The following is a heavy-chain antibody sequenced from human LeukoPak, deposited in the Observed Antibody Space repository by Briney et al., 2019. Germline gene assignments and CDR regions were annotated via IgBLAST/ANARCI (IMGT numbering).Heavy chain of an antibody. CDR2: ISSGSSYI. Sequence: GGSLRLSCAASGFTFSSYSMNWVRQAPGKGLEWVSSISSGSSYIYYADSVKGRFTISRDNAKNSLYLQMNSLRAEDTAVYYCARDLGGPFDYWGQGTLVTVSS. J-gene: IGHJ4*02. CDR3: ARDLGGPFDY. CDR1: GFTFSSYS. V-gene: IGHV3-21*01. D-gene: IGHD3-16*01.